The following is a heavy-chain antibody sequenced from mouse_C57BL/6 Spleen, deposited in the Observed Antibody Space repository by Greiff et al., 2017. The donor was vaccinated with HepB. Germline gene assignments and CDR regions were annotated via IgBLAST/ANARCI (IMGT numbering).Heavy chain of an antibody. V-gene: IGHV1-53*01. J-gene: IGHJ3*01. D-gene: IGHD1-1*01. CDR3: ARITTVVEGFAY. CDR2: INPSDGGT. Sequence: QVQLQQPGPELVKPGASVKLSCKASGYTFTSYWMHWVKQRPGQGLEWIGNINPSDGGTNYNEKFKSKATLTVDKSSSTAYMQLSSLTSEDSAVYYCARITTVVEGFAYWGQGTLVTVSA. CDR1: GYTFTSYW.